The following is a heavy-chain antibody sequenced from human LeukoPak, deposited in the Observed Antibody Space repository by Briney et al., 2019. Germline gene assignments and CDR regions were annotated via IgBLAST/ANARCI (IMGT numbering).Heavy chain of an antibody. J-gene: IGHJ4*02. Sequence: SQTLSLTCAVSGGSISSGGYSWSWIRQPPGKGLEWIGYIYHSGSTYYNPSLKSRVTISVDRPKNQFSLKLSSVTAADTAVYYCASSSMVRGVNPFDYWGQGTLVTVSS. CDR2: IYHSGST. CDR1: GGSISSGGYS. V-gene: IGHV4-30-2*01. CDR3: ASSSMVRGVNPFDY. D-gene: IGHD3-10*01.